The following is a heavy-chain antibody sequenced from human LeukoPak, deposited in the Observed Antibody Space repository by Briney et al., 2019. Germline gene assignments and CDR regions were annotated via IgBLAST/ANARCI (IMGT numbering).Heavy chain of an antibody. J-gene: IGHJ3*01. CDR2: FSATDGSA. D-gene: IGHD6-13*01. CDR1: GFIFSIHA. CDR3: AKARIEALGTGAFDV. Sequence: PGGSLRLSCAASGFIFSIHAMTWVRRAPGKGLEWVAAFSATDGSAQYAESVKGRFTISRDNSKNTLYLQMNRMRAEDTAVYYCAKARIEALGTGAFDVWGQGTMVTVSS. V-gene: IGHV3-23*01.